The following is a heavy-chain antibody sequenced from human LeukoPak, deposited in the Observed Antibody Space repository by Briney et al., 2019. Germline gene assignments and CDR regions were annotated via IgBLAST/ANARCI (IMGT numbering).Heavy chain of an antibody. CDR1: GFTFGDYA. CDR2: IRSKAYGGTT. V-gene: IGHV3-49*04. Sequence: GGSLRLSCTASGFTFGDYAMSWVRQAPGKGLEWVGFIRSKAYGGTTEYAASVKGRFTISRDDSKSIAYLQMNSLKTEDTAVYYCRTPSDSSSWPFDYWGRGTLVTVSS. J-gene: IGHJ4*02. CDR3: RTPSDSSSWPFDY. D-gene: IGHD6-13*01.